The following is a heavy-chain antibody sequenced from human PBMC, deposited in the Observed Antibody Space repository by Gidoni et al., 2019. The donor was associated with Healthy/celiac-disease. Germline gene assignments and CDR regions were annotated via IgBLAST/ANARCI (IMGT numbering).Heavy chain of an antibody. D-gene: IGHD2-2*02. CDR3: AKGGYRNWFDP. Sequence: VKPSQTLSLTCTVSGGSISSGSYFWSWIRQPAGKGLEWIGRIYTSGSTNYNPSLKSRVTISVDTSKNQFSLELGSVTAADTAVYYCAKGGYRNWFDPWGQGTLVTVSS. V-gene: IGHV4-61*02. CDR1: GGSISSGSYF. J-gene: IGHJ5*02. CDR2: IYTSGST.